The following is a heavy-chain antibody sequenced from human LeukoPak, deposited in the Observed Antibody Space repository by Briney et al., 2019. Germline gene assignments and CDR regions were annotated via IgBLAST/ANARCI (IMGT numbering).Heavy chain of an antibody. CDR2: IYKSGNT. V-gene: IGHV4-61*02. J-gene: IGHJ3*02. CDR1: GVSISSGSYY. D-gene: IGHD3-10*01. CDR3: ASSLYRGAADAFDI. Sequence: SETLSLTCTVSGVSISSGSYYWSWIRQPAGKGLEWVGRIYKSGNTNYNPSLKSRVTISEDTSKNQFSLKLTSVAAADTAVYFCASSLYRGAADAFDIWGQGTMVTVSS.